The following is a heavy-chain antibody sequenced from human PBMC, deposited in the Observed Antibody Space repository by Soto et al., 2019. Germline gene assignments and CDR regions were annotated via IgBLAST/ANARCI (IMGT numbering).Heavy chain of an antibody. CDR2: INPSGGST. D-gene: IGHD3-10*01. J-gene: IGHJ4*02. CDR1: GYTFTSYY. CDR3: ARSITMVRGVIAY. Sequence: GSSVKVSCKASGYTFTSYYMHWVRQAPGQGLEWMGIINPSGGSTSYAQKFQGRVTMTRDTSTRTVYMELSSLRSEDTAVYYCARSITMVRGVIAYWGQGTLVTVSS. V-gene: IGHV1-46*01.